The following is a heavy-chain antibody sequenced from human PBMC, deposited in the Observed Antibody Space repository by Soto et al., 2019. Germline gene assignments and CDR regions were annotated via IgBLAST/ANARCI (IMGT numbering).Heavy chain of an antibody. Sequence: PXETLSLTCTVSGCSFSSGDYYWSWVRQPPGKGLEWIGYIYYTGSTFNNPSLKSRVSISIDTSKTQFSLKLSSVTAADTAVYYCARIHFGDEPSYYYYGMDAWGQGTTVTVSS. V-gene: IGHV4-30-4*01. D-gene: IGHD4-17*01. CDR1: GCSFSSGDYY. J-gene: IGHJ6*02. CDR3: ARIHFGDEPSYYYYGMDA. CDR2: IYYTGST.